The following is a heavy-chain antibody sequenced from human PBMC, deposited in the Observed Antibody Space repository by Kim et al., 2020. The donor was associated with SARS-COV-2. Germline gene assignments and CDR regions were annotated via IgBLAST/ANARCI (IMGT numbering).Heavy chain of an antibody. V-gene: IGHV3-33*01. D-gene: IGHD6-13*01. CDR1: GFTFSSYG. CDR3: ARVAAAGPYYYYYYMDV. J-gene: IGHJ6*03. CDR2: IWFDGSNK. Sequence: GGSLRLSCAASGFTFSSYGMHWVRQAPGKGLEWMVFIWFDGSNKNYTDSVKGRFAISRDNSKNTLYLQINSLRAEDTAVYYCARVAAAGPYYYYYYMDV.